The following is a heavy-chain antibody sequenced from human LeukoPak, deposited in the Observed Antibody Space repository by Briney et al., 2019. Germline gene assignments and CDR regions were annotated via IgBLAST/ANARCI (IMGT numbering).Heavy chain of an antibody. CDR2: IKQDGNEK. CDR1: GFTFSNYW. D-gene: IGHD1-26*01. Sequence: GGSLRLSCAASGFTFSNYWMSWVRQAPGKGLEWVANIKQDGNEKYYVDSVKGRFTISRDNAKNSLYLQMNSLRAEDMAMYYWARGSGTYYSYWGQGTLVTVSS. J-gene: IGHJ4*02. CDR3: ARGSGTYYSY. V-gene: IGHV3-7*01.